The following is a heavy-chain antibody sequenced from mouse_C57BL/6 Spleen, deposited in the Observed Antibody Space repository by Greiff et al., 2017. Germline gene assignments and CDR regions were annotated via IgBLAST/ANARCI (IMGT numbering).Heavy chain of an antibody. D-gene: IGHD2-10*02. CDR2: IYPGSGST. CDR3: ARWGYDNGLDY. J-gene: IGHJ2*01. V-gene: IGHV1-55*01. Sequence: QVQLQQPGAELVKPGASVKMSCKASGYTFTSYWITWVKQRPGQGLEWIGDIYPGSGSTNSNEKFKSKATLTVDTSSSTAYMQLSSLTSEDSAVYYCARWGYDNGLDYWGQGTTLTVSS. CDR1: GYTFTSYW.